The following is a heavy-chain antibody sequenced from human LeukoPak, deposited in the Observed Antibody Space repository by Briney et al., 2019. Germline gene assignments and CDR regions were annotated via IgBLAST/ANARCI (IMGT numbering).Heavy chain of an antibody. Sequence: PGGSLRLSCAASGFTFSNYAMTWVRQAPGKGLEWVSAVSGSGGSTSYTDSVKGRFTISRDNSENMLYLQMSSLRAEDTAVYYCAKDRYSSSWHFDYWGQGTPVTVSS. J-gene: IGHJ4*02. CDR2: VSGSGGST. CDR3: AKDRYSSSWHFDY. V-gene: IGHV3-23*01. D-gene: IGHD2-2*01. CDR1: GFTFSNYA.